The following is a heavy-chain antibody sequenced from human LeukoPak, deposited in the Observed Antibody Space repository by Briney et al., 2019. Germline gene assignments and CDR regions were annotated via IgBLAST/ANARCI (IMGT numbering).Heavy chain of an antibody. CDR3: ARGGGYCSSTSCSNDY. Sequence: ASVKVSCKASGYTFTTYAIHWVRQAPGQRPEWMGWINGGDGDTRYSQNFQDRVTITRDTSATTAYMELSSLRSEDTAVYYCARGGGYCSSTSCSNDYWGQGTLVTVSS. J-gene: IGHJ4*02. CDR1: GYTFTTYA. CDR2: INGGDGDT. D-gene: IGHD2-2*01. V-gene: IGHV1-3*01.